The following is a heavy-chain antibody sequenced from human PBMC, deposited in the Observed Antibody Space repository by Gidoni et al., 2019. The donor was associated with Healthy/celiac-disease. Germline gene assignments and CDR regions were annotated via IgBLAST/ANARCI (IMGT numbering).Heavy chain of an antibody. Sequence: EVQLLESGGGLVQPGGSLRLSCAASGFTFRRYALIWGRQAPGKGLEWVSAISGSGGSTYYADSVKGRFTISRDNSKNTLYLQMNNLRAEDTAVYYCAKQPSSSGGQGDDAFDIWGQGTMVTVSS. D-gene: IGHD6-19*01. CDR1: GFTFRRYA. J-gene: IGHJ3*02. CDR3: AKQPSSSGGQGDDAFDI. CDR2: ISGSGGST. V-gene: IGHV3-23*01.